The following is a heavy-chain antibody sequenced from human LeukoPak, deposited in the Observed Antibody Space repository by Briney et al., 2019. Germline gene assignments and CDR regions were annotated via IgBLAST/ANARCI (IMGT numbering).Heavy chain of an antibody. CDR3: AKDIDHFYDSSGYYDY. V-gene: IGHV3-74*01. Sequence: SGGSLRLSCAASGFTFSSYWMHWVRQAPGQGLVWVSRINSDGSSTSYADSVKGRFTISRDNAKNSLYLQMNSLRAEDMALYYCAKDIDHFYDSSGYYDYWGQGTLVTVSS. D-gene: IGHD3-22*01. CDR2: INSDGSST. J-gene: IGHJ4*02. CDR1: GFTFSSYW.